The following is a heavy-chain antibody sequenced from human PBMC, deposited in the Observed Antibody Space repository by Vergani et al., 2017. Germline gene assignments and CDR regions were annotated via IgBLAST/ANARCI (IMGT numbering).Heavy chain of an antibody. CDR3: AKDLXIALLIVVGSPLDY. CDR2: ISGSGGST. CDR1: GFTFSSYA. D-gene: IGHD2-2*01. Sequence: EVQLLESGGGLVQPGGSLRLSCAASGFTFSSYAMSWVRQAPGKGLEWVSAISGSGGSTYYADSVKGRFTISRDNSKNTPYLQMNSLRAEDTAVYYCAKDLXIALLIVVGSPLDYWGQGTLVTVSS. V-gene: IGHV3-23*01. J-gene: IGHJ4*02.